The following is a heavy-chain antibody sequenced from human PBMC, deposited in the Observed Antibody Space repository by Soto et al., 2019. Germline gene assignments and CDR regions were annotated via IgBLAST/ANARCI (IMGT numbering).Heavy chain of an antibody. CDR2: INPNSGGT. D-gene: IGHD6-13*01. CDR3: ARRSSWYDAFDI. CDR1: VYTFTGCY. Sequence: EASVTVSCKASVYTFTGCYMHWVRQAPGQGLEWMGWINPNSGGTNYAQKFQGWVTMTRDTSISTAYMELSRLRSDDTAVYYCARRSSWYDAFDIWGQGTMVTVSS. J-gene: IGHJ3*02. V-gene: IGHV1-2*04.